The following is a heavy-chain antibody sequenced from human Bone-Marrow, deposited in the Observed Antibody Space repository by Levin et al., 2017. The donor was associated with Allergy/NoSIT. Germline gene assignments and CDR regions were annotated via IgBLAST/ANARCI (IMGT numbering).Heavy chain of an antibody. CDR1: GFTFNYYA. D-gene: IGHD2-15*01. Sequence: GGSLRLSCAASGFTFNYYAMNWVRQAPGKGLEWVSSISSTQTYTYYADSVRGRFTISRDNTKNSLYLQISGLRAEDTAVYYCAREGVKWWSHSYLDVWGEGTTVTVSS. J-gene: IGHJ6*03. V-gene: IGHV3-21*06. CDR3: AREGVKWWSHSYLDV. CDR2: ISSTQTYT.